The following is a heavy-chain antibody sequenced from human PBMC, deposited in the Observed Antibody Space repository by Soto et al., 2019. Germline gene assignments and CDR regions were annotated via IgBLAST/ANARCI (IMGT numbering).Heavy chain of an antibody. CDR2: IYYTGTT. CDR1: GGSVSGSVRSGTYY. Sequence: PSETLSLTCSVSGGSVSGSVRSGTYYWSWIRQPPGKGLEWIGYIYYTGTTTYNPSIKSRVTISVDSSKNQFSLNLTSVSAADTAVYYCARLGGFYQSLDSWGQGTLVT. J-gene: IGHJ5*01. V-gene: IGHV4-61*01. D-gene: IGHD3-22*01. CDR3: ARLGGFYQSLDS.